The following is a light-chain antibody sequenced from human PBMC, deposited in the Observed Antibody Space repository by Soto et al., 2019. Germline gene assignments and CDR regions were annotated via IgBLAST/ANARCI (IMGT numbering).Light chain of an antibody. CDR3: CSSVGSYTSV. CDR1: SSDVGGYNY. Sequence: QSALTQPRSVSGSPGQSVTISCTGTSSDVGGYNYVSWYQQHPGKAPKLMIYDDSKRPSGVPDRFSGSKSGNTASLTISGLQAEDEADYYCCSSVGSYTSVFGGGTKLTVL. J-gene: IGLJ3*02. CDR2: DDS. V-gene: IGLV2-11*01.